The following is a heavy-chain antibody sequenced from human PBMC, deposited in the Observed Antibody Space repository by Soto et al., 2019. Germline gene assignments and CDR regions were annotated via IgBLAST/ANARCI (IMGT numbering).Heavy chain of an antibody. CDR3: AKMKDSSSSGGDY. CDR2: ISGSGGST. J-gene: IGHJ4*02. V-gene: IGHV3-23*01. D-gene: IGHD6-6*01. Sequence: EVQLLESGGGLVQPGGSLRLSCAASGFTFSSYAMSWVRQAPGKGLEWVSAISGSGGSTYYADSVKGRFTISRDNSKNTLYLQMNSLRAEDTAIYYCAKMKDSSSSGGDYWGQGILVTVSS. CDR1: GFTFSSYA.